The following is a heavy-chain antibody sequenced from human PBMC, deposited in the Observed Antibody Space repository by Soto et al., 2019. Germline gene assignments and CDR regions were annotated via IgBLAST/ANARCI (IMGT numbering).Heavy chain of an antibody. CDR2: IYYSGST. J-gene: IGHJ6*02. V-gene: IGHV4-39*01. CDR1: GGSISSSSYY. D-gene: IGHD6-6*01. CDR3: ARHGDSSSPDYYYCMDV. Sequence: SETLSLTCTVSGGSISSSSYYWGWIRQPPWKGLEWIGSIYYSGSTYYNPSLKSRVTISVDTSKNQFSLKLSSVTAADTAVYYCARHGDSSSPDYYYCMDVWGQGXTVTVYS.